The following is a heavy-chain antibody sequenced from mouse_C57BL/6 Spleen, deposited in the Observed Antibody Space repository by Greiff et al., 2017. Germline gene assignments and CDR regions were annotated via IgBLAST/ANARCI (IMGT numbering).Heavy chain of an antibody. CDR2: IHPNSGST. V-gene: IGHV1-64*01. CDR3: AREEVTRGYFGY. Sequence: QVQLKQPGAELVKPGASVKLSCKASGYTFTSYWMHWVKQRPGQGLEWIGMIHPNSGSTNYNEKFKSKATLTVDKSSSTAYMQLSSLTSEDSAVYDWAREEVTRGYFGYWGQGTTLTVSS. D-gene: IGHD2-2*01. CDR1: GYTFTSYW. J-gene: IGHJ2*01.